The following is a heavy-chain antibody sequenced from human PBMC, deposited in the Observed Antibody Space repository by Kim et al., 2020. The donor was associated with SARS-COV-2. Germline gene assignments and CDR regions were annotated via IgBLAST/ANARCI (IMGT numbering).Heavy chain of an antibody. CDR3: ARGVGGLRLPYYYDSSGYYFSP. V-gene: IGHV7-4-1*02. D-gene: IGHD3-22*01. J-gene: IGHJ5*02. Sequence: ASVKVSCKASGYTFTSYAMNWVRQAPGQGLEWMGWINTNTGNPTYAQGFTGRFVFSLDTSVSTAYLQISSLKAEDTAVYYCARGVGGLRLPYYYDSSGYYFSPWGQGTLVTVSS. CDR1: GYTFTSYA. CDR2: INTNTGNP.